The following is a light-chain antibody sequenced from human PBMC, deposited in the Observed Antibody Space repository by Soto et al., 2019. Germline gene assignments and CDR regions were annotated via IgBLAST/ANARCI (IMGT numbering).Light chain of an antibody. Sequence: EILLTQSPGTLSLSPGDRATLSCRASQSLGSTFLAWYQQKSGQSPRLLIYGASDRATDIPDRFSGSGSGADFTLTISRLEPEDFAVYFCHQYSTLPLSFGGGTKVEIK. V-gene: IGKV3-20*01. J-gene: IGKJ4*01. CDR2: GAS. CDR1: QSLGSTF. CDR3: HQYSTLPLS.